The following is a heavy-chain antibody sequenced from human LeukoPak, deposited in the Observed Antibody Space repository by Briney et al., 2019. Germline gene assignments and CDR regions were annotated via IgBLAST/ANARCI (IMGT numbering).Heavy chain of an antibody. Sequence: GGSLRLSCAASGVTFSSYWMHWVRQVPGKGLLWVSRINSDGSATIYADSVRGRFTISRDNAKNTLYLQMSGLRVDDTAVYHCASDSPYYGMDVWGQGTTVTVSS. J-gene: IGHJ6*02. CDR3: ASDSPYYGMDV. CDR1: GVTFSSYW. V-gene: IGHV3-74*01. CDR2: INSDGSAT.